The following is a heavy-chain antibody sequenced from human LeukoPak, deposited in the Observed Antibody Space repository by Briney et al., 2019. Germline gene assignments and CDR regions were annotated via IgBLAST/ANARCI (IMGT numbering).Heavy chain of an antibody. D-gene: IGHD3-22*01. Sequence: SETLSLTCTVSGVSFSSYDWNWIRQPPGKGLEWIGYIYYSGSTNYNPPLKRRDTISDDTNKNQFSLKLSSVTAADTAVYYCARTYYYDSSAEFQQGGQGTLVTVSA. CDR2: IYYSGST. V-gene: IGHV4-59*01. CDR1: GVSFSSYD. J-gene: IGHJ1*01. CDR3: ARTYYYDSSAEFQQ.